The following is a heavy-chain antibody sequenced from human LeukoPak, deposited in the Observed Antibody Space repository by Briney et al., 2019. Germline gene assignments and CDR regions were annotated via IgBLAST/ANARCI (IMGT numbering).Heavy chain of an antibody. V-gene: IGHV1-69*05. CDR2: IIPIFGTA. CDR1: GGTFSSYA. J-gene: IGHJ5*02. Sequence: SVKVSCKASGGTFSSYAISWVRQAPGQGLEWMGGIIPIFGTANYAQKFQGRVTITRNTSISTAYMELSSLRSEDTAVYYCARYCSSTSCYNRGYNWFDPWGQGTLVTVSS. CDR3: ARYCSSTSCYNRGYNWFDP. D-gene: IGHD2-2*02.